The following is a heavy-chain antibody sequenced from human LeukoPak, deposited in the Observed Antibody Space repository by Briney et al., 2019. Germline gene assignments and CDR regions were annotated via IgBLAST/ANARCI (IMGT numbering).Heavy chain of an antibody. Sequence: GASVKDSCKASRYTFTSYAMHWVRQAPGQRLEWMGWINAGNGNTKYSQKFQGRVTITRDTSASTAYMELISLRSEDTAVYYCARVDGSGRPPSYWGQGNLVTVSA. V-gene: IGHV1-3*01. CDR2: INAGNGNT. CDR1: RYTFTSYA. D-gene: IGHD3-10*01. CDR3: ARVDGSGRPPSY. J-gene: IGHJ4*02.